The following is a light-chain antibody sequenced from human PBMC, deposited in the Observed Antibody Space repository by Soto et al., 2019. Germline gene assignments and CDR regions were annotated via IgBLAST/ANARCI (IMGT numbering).Light chain of an antibody. V-gene: IGKV1-39*01. CDR2: TTS. J-gene: IGKJ4*01. CDR3: QQCDCTPQT. CDR1: QSINSH. Sequence: DIQMTQSPSSLSASVGDRVTITCRASQSINSHLNWYQKKPGKPPKLLIHTTSSLQSGVPSRFSGSGTGTDFTLTISSLQPEDFATYYCQQCDCTPQTFGGGTKVEI.